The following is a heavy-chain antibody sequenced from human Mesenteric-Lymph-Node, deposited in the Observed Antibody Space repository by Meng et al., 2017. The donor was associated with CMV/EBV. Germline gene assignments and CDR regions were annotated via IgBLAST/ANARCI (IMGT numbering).Heavy chain of an antibody. CDR3: AKDDCSSTSCYSLAFDY. CDR2: IYSGGSST. CDR1: GFTFSSYA. D-gene: IGHD2-2*01. J-gene: IGHJ4*02. Sequence: GGSLRLSCAASGFTFSSYAMSWVRQAPGKGLEWVSVIYSGGSSTYYADSVKGRFTISRDNSKNTLYLQMNSLRAEDTAVYYCAKDDCSSTSCYSLAFDYWGQGTLVTVSS. V-gene: IGHV3-23*03.